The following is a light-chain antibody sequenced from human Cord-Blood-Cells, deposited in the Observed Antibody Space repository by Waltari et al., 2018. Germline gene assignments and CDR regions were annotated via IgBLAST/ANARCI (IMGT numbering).Light chain of an antibody. CDR1: SSNIGAGYD. CDR2: GNS. Sequence: QSVLTQPPSVSGAPGQRLTISCTGSSSNIGAGYDVLWYHQLPGTAPNLLIYGNSNRPSGVPDRFSGSKSGTSASLAITGLQAEDEADYYCQSYDSSLSGSVFGGGTKLTVL. J-gene: IGLJ3*02. V-gene: IGLV1-40*01. CDR3: QSYDSSLSGSV.